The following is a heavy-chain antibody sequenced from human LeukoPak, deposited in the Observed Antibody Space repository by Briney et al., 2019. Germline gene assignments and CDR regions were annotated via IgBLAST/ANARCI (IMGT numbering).Heavy chain of an antibody. CDR2: INPNSGGT. CDR1: GYTFTCYY. D-gene: IGHD2-2*01. CDR3: ARGGVVPAAGWFDP. Sequence: ASVKVSCKASGYTFTCYYMHWVRQAPGQGLEWMGWINPNSGGTNYTQKFQGWVTMTRDTSISTAYMELSRLRSDDTAVYYCARGGVVPAAGWFDPWGQGTLVTVSS. J-gene: IGHJ5*02. V-gene: IGHV1-2*04.